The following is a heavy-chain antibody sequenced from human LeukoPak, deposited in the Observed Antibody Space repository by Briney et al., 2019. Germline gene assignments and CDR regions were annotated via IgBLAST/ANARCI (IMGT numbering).Heavy chain of an antibody. CDR2: ISGSDGTT. V-gene: IGHV3-23*01. CDR3: AKSSGGLPRDYFDY. D-gene: IGHD1-26*01. J-gene: IGHJ4*02. CDR1: GFTFSSYA. Sequence: GGSLRLSCAASGFTFSSYAMSWVRQAPGKGLEWVSSISGSDGTTYYAESVKGRFTISRDNSKNTLYLQMNSLRAEDTAVYYCAKSSGGLPRDYFDYWGQGTLVTVSS.